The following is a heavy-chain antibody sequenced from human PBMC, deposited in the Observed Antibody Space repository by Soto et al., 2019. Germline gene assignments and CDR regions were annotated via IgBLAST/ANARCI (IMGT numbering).Heavy chain of an antibody. CDR2: IYYSGST. V-gene: IGHV4-61*08. CDR3: ARSPNYYYYGFDV. J-gene: IGHJ6*02. CDR1: GGSVSIGDYF. Sequence: PLETLSLTCTVSGGSVSIGDYFWSWLRQSPGKRLEWIAYIYYSGSTNYNPSLKSRATISVDTSKSQVSLTLTSMTAADAALYYCARSPNYYYYGFDVWGQGTAVTVS. D-gene: IGHD3-10*01.